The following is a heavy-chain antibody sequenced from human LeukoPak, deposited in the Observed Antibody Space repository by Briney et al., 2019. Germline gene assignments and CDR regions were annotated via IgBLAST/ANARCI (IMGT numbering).Heavy chain of an antibody. D-gene: IGHD1-26*01. CDR2: IYYSGST. CDR3: AANSGSFPVPDY. Sequence: PSETLSLTCTVSGGSVSSYYWSWIRQPPGKGLEWIGYIYYSGSTNYNPSLKSRVTISVDTSKNQFSLKLSSVTAADTAVYYCAANSGSFPVPDYWGQGTLVTVSS. J-gene: IGHJ4*02. CDR1: GGSVSSYY. V-gene: IGHV4-59*02.